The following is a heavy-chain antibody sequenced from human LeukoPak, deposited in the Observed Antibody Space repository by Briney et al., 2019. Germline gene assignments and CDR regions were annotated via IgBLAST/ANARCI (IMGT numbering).Heavy chain of an antibody. D-gene: IGHD4-17*01. CDR3: ARSPIAYGDDYQDY. J-gene: IGHJ4*02. V-gene: IGHV4-39*07. CDR1: GGSISSSSYY. Sequence: PSETLSLTCTVSGGSISSSSYYWGWIRQPPGKGLEWIGSIYYSGSTYYNPSLKSRVTISVDTSKNQFSLKLSSVTAADTAVYYCARSPIAYGDDYQDYWGQGTLVTVSS. CDR2: IYYSGST.